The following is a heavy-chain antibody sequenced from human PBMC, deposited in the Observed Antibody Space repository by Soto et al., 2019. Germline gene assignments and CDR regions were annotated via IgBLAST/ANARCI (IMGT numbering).Heavy chain of an antibody. CDR3: ARDGSGH. Sequence: EVQLVESGGGLVQPGGSLRLSCAASGLTVSTNPMSWVRQAPGKGLEWVSVIYTGGGTHYAESAKGRFTISRDNSKNTVNLKMNSLGPEDTAVYYCARDGSGHWGQGTLVTVSS. V-gene: IGHV3-66*01. J-gene: IGHJ4*02. CDR1: GLTVSTNP. CDR2: IYTGGGT.